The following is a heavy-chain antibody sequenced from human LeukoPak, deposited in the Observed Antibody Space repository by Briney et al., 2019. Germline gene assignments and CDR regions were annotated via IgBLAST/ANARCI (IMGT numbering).Heavy chain of an antibody. J-gene: IGHJ6*03. Sequence: SETLSLTCTVSGGSISSGSYYWSWIRQPAGKGLEWIGRIYTSGSTNYNPSLKSRVTISVDTSKNQFSLKLSSVTAADTAVYYCARSPRRSSYYYYMDVWGKGTTVTVSS. V-gene: IGHV4-61*02. CDR2: IYTSGST. D-gene: IGHD6-6*01. CDR1: GGSISSGSYY. CDR3: ARSPRRSSYYYYMDV.